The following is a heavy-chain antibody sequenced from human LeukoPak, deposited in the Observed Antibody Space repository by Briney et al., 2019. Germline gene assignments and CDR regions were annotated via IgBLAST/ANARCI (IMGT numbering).Heavy chain of an antibody. Sequence: GASVKVSCKASGYIFTGYYMHWVRQAPGQGLEWMGWINPKSGGTNYAQKFQGRVTMTRDTSITTAYMELSRLRSDDTAVYYCARDLKPMYGSGTFPDYWGQGTLVTVSS. J-gene: IGHJ4*02. D-gene: IGHD3-10*01. CDR3: ARDLKPMYGSGTFPDY. V-gene: IGHV1-2*02. CDR1: GYIFTGYY. CDR2: INPKSGGT.